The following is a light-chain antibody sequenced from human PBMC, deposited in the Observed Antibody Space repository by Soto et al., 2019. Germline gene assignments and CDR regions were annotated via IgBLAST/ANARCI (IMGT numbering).Light chain of an antibody. CDR2: DAS. V-gene: IGKV3-11*01. J-gene: IGKJ2*01. Sequence: EIVLTQSPATLSLSPGERATLSCRASQSLSTYLAWYQQKPGQAPRLLIYDASNRATGIPARFSGSGSGTDFTLTISSLETEDFAVYYCQQRGNWPPYTFGQGTKLEIK. CDR1: QSLSTY. CDR3: QQRGNWPPYT.